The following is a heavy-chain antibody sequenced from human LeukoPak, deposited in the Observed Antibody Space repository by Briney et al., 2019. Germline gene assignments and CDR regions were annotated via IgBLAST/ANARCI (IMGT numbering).Heavy chain of an antibody. CDR3: ASILDSSGYYSPWEVDY. V-gene: IGHV1-2*05. D-gene: IGHD3-22*01. CDR2: INPNSGGT. J-gene: IGHJ4*02. Sequence: ASVKVSCKASGYTFTGYYMHWVRQAPGQGLEWMGRINPNSGGTNYAQKFQGRVTMTRDTSISTAYMELSRLRSDATGVYYCASILDSSGYYSPWEVDYWGQGTLVTVSS. CDR1: GYTFTGYY.